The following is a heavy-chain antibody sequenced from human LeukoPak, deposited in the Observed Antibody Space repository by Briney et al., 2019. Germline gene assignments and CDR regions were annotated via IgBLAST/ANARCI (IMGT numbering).Heavy chain of an antibody. D-gene: IGHD6-6*01. J-gene: IGHJ4*02. CDR2: VSYDGSNE. CDR3: GKDPLAYNRSSPGDY. Sequence: PGRSLRLSCAASGFTFSSYDMHWVRQARGKGLEWVAVVSYDGSNEYYADSAKGRFTISRDNSKNTLYLQMNSLRAEDTAVYYCGKDPLAYNRSSPGDYWGQGTLVSVSS. V-gene: IGHV3-30*18. CDR1: GFTFSSYD.